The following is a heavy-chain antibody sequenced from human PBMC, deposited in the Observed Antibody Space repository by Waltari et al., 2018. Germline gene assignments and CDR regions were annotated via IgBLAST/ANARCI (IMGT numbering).Heavy chain of an antibody. D-gene: IGHD2-2*01. CDR3: ARVNVVVPAGDYYGMDV. CDR2: IIPIFGTA. V-gene: IGHV1-69*01. J-gene: IGHJ6*02. CDR1: GGTFSSYA. Sequence: QVQLVQSGAEVKKPGSSVTVSCKASGGTFSSYAISCVRQAPGQGLEWMGGIIPIFGTANYAQKFQGRVTITADESTSTAYMELSSLRSEDTAVYYCARVNVVVPAGDYYGMDVWGQGTTVTVSS.